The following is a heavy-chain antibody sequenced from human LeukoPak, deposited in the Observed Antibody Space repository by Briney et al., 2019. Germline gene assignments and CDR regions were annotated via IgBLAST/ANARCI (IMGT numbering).Heavy chain of an antibody. CDR3: AREPDYYGGYYYYGMDV. CDR2: ISSSGSTI. V-gene: IGHV3-48*03. J-gene: IGHJ6*02. Sequence: GGSLRLSCAASGFTFSSYEMNWVRQAPGKGLEWVPYISSSGSTIYYADSVKGRFTISRDNAKNSLYLQMNSLRAEDTAVYYCAREPDYYGGYYYYGMDVWGQGTTVTVSS. D-gene: IGHD1-26*01. CDR1: GFTFSSYE.